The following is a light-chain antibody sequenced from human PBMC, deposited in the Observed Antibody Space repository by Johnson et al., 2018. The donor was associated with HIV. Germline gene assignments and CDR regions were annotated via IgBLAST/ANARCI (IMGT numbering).Light chain of an antibody. CDR1: SSNIGHNS. Sequence: QSALTQPPSVSAAPGQEVTISCSGSSSNIGHNSVSWYQQFPGTAPKLLIYDNNKRPSGIPDRFSGSKSGTSATLGITGLQTGDEADYYCGTWDNGLSAYVFGTGTKFTVL. CDR2: DNN. CDR3: GTWDNGLSAYV. J-gene: IGLJ1*01. V-gene: IGLV1-51*01.